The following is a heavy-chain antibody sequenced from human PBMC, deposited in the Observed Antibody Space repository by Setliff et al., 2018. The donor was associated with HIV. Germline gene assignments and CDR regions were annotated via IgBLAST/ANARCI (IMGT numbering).Heavy chain of an antibody. V-gene: IGHV3-30*02. D-gene: IGHD3-10*01. Sequence: PGGSLRLSCTASGFAFSNYAMNWVRQTPGKGLEWVALIWSDGSNKYYTDAVKGRFTISRDNSKSTLYLQMNSLRGDDTAVYYCAKDCRDYYYHSGSGTYPYFWGQGTLVTVSS. CDR1: GFAFSNYA. CDR3: AKDCRDYYYHSGSGTYPYF. CDR2: IWSDGSNK. J-gene: IGHJ4*02.